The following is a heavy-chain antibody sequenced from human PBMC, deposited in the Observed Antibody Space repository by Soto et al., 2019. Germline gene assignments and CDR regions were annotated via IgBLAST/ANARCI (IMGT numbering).Heavy chain of an antibody. CDR1: GGSISSYY. CDR3: ARHENGDGEYSDL. Sequence: QVQLQDSGPGLVKPSETLSLTCTVSGGSISSYYWSWIRQPPGKGLEWIGYIYYSGSTNYNPSLKSRVTISVVTSKNQFSLKLSSVTAADTAVYYCARHENGDGEYSDLWGRGTLVTVSS. V-gene: IGHV4-59*08. J-gene: IGHJ2*01. D-gene: IGHD4-17*01. CDR2: IYYSGST.